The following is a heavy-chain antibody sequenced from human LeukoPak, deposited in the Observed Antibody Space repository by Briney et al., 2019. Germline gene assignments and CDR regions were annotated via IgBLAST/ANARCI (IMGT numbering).Heavy chain of an antibody. J-gene: IGHJ4*02. V-gene: IGHV3-64*05. CDR2: IGPNGAST. CDR3: VKDLTGTWSFDY. D-gene: IGHD3-9*01. Sequence: GGSLRLSCSTSGFIFSNHFMHWVRQAPGKGLEYVSSIGPNGASTLYAVSVKDRFTISRDNSRNALYVQLTSLRLEDTALYYCVKDLTGTWSFDYWGQGTLVTVSS. CDR1: GFIFSNHF.